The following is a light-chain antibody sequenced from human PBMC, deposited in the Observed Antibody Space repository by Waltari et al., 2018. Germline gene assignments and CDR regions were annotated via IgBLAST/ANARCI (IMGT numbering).Light chain of an antibody. V-gene: IGKV1-39*01. CDR1: QIISTY. CDR3: QQTYGSPPT. CDR2: ASS. J-gene: IGKJ3*01. Sequence: DIQMTQSPSSLSASVGDRVTITCRASQIISTYLHWYQQKPGKAPKLLVYASSNFQTRVSSRFSGSGSGTDFTLTISSLEPEDFATYYCQQTYGSPPTFGPGTKVDI.